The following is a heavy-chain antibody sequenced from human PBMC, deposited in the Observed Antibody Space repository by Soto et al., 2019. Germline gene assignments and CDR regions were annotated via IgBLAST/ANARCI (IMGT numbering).Heavy chain of an antibody. D-gene: IGHD5-18*01. CDR2: FYHSGNS. CDR3: ARISSVDPYGYVNGGLDV. CDR1: GGSIRSYY. Sequence: SETLSLTCSVSGGSIRSYYWGWIRQSPEKGLEWIGYFYHSGNSNYNPSLKNRVTISVDTSKNQLSLSLRSVTAADTAVYFCARISSVDPYGYVNGGLDVWGQGTTVTVSS. J-gene: IGHJ6*02. V-gene: IGHV4-59*01.